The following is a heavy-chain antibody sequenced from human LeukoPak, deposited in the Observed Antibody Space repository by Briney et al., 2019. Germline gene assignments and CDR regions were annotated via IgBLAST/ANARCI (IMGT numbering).Heavy chain of an antibody. CDR1: GFTFSSYG. CDR2: ISYDGSNK. Sequence: GGSLRLSCAASGFTFSSYGMHWVRQAPGKGLEWVAVISYDGSNKYYADSVKGRFTISRDNSKNTQYLQMNSLRAEDTAVYYCAKDRIVVVPAANIPDYWGQGTLVTVSS. J-gene: IGHJ4*02. D-gene: IGHD2-2*01. CDR3: AKDRIVVVPAANIPDY. V-gene: IGHV3-30*18.